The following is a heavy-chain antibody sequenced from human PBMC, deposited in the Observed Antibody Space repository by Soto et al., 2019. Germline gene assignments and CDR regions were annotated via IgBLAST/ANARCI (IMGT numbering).Heavy chain of an antibody. V-gene: IGHV2-5*02. CDR1: GFSLSTSGVG. J-gene: IGHJ6*02. CDR2: IYWDDDK. D-gene: IGHD1-26*01. CDR3: AHSWEDTHLTTNYSYYGMDV. Sequence: QITLKESGPTLVKPTQTLTLTCTFSGFSLSTSGVGVGWIRQPPGKALEWLALIYWDDDKRYSPSLKSRLTITKDTSKNQVVLTMTNMDPVDTATYYCAHSWEDTHLTTNYSYYGMDVWGQGTTVTVSS.